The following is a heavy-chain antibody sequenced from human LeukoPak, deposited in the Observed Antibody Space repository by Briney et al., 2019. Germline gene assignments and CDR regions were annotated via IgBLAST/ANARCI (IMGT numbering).Heavy chain of an antibody. CDR3: AREQPGGYSNGMDV. V-gene: IGHV3-11*06. CDR2: ISSSSSYT. D-gene: IGHD6-13*01. CDR1: GGSFSGYY. J-gene: IGHJ6*02. Sequence: LSLTCAVYGGSFSGYYMSWIRQAPGKGLEWVSYISSSSSYTNYADSVKGRFTISRDNAKNSLYLQMNSLRAEDTAVYYCAREQPGGYSNGMDVWGQGTTVTVSS.